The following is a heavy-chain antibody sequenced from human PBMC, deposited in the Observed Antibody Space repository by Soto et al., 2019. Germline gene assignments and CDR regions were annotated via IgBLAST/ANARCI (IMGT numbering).Heavy chain of an antibody. CDR3: VSSLNYDFWRDGGRHFYFDY. J-gene: IGHJ4*02. CDR2: IYHGGTT. CDR1: GFTFSSHEM. D-gene: IGHD3-3*01. V-gene: IGHV4-4*02. Sequence: VQLVESGGGLVQPGGSLRLSCVASGFTFSSHEMNWVRQAPGKGLEWIGKIYHGGTTNYNPSLKNRVTISVDKSKNQFSLKLTSVTAADTAVYYCVSSLNYDFWRDGGRHFYFDYWGRGILATVSS.